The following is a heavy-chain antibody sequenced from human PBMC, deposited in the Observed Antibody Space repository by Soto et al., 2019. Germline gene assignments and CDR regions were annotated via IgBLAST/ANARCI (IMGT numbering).Heavy chain of an antibody. CDR1: GGSVSSYY. J-gene: IGHJ4*02. D-gene: IGHD3-16*01. CDR3: ARSWGYYFDY. V-gene: IGHV4-59*02. Sequence: QVQLQESGPGLVKPSETLSLTCTVSGGSVSSYYWSWIRQPPGKGLEWIGYIYYSGSTNYNPSLKSRVTISVDTSKNQFSLKLSSVTAADTAVYYCARSWGYYFDYWGQGTLVTVSS. CDR2: IYYSGST.